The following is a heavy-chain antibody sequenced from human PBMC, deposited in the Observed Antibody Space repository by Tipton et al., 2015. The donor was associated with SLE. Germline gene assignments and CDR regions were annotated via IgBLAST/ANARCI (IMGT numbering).Heavy chain of an antibody. CDR1: GGTFSSYA. J-gene: IGHJ3*02. CDR2: IIPIFGTA. D-gene: IGHD6-13*01. CDR3: ARFQQLVTDGADAFDI. V-gene: IGHV1-69*01. Sequence: QLVQSGAEVKKPGSSVKVSCKASGGTFSSYAISWVRQAPGQGLEWMGGIIPIFGTANYAQKFQGRVTITADESTSTAYIELSSLRSEDTAVYYCARFQQLVTDGADAFDIWGQGTMVAVSS.